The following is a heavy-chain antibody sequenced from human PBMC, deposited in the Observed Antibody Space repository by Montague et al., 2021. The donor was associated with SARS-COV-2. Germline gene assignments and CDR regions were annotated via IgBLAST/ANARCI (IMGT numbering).Heavy chain of an antibody. Sequence: CAISGDSAFRHGLTSKGLTQYPSSALECVGRLFYGYEWHYHYADPGKSRITIDPDTSKNQVSLQLRSVTPEDTAVYFCARVRHLGRGMDVWGQGTTVTVSS. J-gene: IGHJ6*02. CDR2: LFYGYEWHY. CDR3: ARVRHLGRGMDV. D-gene: IGHD7-27*01. CDR1: GDSAFRHGLT. V-gene: IGHV6-1*01.